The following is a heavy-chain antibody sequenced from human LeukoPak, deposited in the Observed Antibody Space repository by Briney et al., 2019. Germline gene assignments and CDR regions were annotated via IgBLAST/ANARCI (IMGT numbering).Heavy chain of an antibody. V-gene: IGHV1-69*05. CDR2: IIPIFGTA. J-gene: IGHJ4*02. CDR3: AKYGVSFSGSPPADY. Sequence: ASVKVSCKASGGTFSSYAISWVRQAPGQGLEWMGGIIPIFGTANYAQKFQGRVTITTDESTSTAYMELSILRSEDTAVYYCAKYGVSFSGSPPADYWGQGTLVTVSS. D-gene: IGHD1-26*01. CDR1: GGTFSSYA.